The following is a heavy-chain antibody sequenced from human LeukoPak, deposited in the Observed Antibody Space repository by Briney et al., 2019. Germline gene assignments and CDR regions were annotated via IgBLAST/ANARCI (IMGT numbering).Heavy chain of an antibody. V-gene: IGHV1-2*02. D-gene: IGHD1-26*01. CDR1: GYTFTGYY. Sequence: ASVKVSCKASGYTFTGYYMHLVRQAPGQGRECMGWINPNSGGTNYAQKFQGRVTMTRDTSISTAYIELSRLRSDDTAVYYCAREDPGSYYYYYYGMDVWGQGTTVTVSS. J-gene: IGHJ6*02. CDR2: INPNSGGT. CDR3: AREDPGSYYYYYYGMDV.